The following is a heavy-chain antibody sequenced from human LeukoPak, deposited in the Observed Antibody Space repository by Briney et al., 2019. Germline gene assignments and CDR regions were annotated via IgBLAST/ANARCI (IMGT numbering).Heavy chain of an antibody. V-gene: IGHV4-61*02. CDR2: IYTSGST. CDR3: AGGYGSRAFDI. J-gene: IGHJ3*02. Sequence: SETLSLTCTVPGGSISSGSYYWSWIRQPAGKGLEWIGRIYTSGSTNYNPSLKSRVTISVDTSKNQFSLKLSSVTAADTAVYYCAGGYGSRAFDIWGQGTMVTVSS. CDR1: GGSISSGSYY. D-gene: IGHD5-12*01.